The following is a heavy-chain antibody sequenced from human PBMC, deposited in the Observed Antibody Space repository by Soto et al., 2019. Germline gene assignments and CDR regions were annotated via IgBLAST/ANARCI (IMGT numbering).Heavy chain of an antibody. Sequence: QVQLPESGPGLVKPSETLSLTCTVSGGSISGYSWSWIRQSPGKGLEWIGYVQYSGTTNYNPSLKSRGTIAVDTSTNQFSLKLSSVTAADTAVYYCARAEPPIGQYCSSTSCYYYYMDVWGKGTTVTVSS. CDR1: GGSISGYS. V-gene: IGHV4-59*08. J-gene: IGHJ6*03. CDR3: ARAEPPIGQYCSSTSCYYYYMDV. CDR2: VQYSGTT. D-gene: IGHD2-2*01.